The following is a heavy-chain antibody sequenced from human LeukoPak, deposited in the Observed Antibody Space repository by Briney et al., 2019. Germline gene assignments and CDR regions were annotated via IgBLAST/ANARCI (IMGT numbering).Heavy chain of an antibody. Sequence: GGSLRLSCAASGFTFSSYSMNWVRQAPGKGLEWVSYISSSGRNIYYADSVNGRFTISRDNAKNSLYLQMNSLRAEDTAVYYCARDLVQLWSKDYWGQETLVTVSS. D-gene: IGHD5-18*01. CDR3: ARDLVQLWSKDY. CDR1: GFTFSSYS. J-gene: IGHJ4*02. CDR2: ISSSGRNI. V-gene: IGHV3-48*04.